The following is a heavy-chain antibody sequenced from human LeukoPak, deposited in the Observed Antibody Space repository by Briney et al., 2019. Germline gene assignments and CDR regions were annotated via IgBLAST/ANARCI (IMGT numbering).Heavy chain of an antibody. V-gene: IGHV3-9*01. CDR1: GFTFDDYA. D-gene: IGHD6-19*01. CDR3: AKGGSSGWHGGVDY. J-gene: IGHJ4*02. CDR2: ISWNSGSI. Sequence: GGSLRLSCAASGFTFDDYAMHWVRQAPGKGLEWVSGISWNSGSIGYADSVKGRFTISRDNAKNSLYLQMNSLRAEDTALYYCAKGGSSGWHGGVDYWGQGTLVTVSS.